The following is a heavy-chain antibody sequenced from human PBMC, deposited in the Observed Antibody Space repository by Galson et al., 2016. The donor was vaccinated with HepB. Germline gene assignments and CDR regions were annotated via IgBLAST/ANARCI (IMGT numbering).Heavy chain of an antibody. CDR3: AKDKVVAADY. Sequence: SLRLSCAGSGFKFSRYPMHWVRQAPGKGLEWLAVISYDGKNETYADSVKGRFSISRDNSENTLYLQMNSLRAEDTGVYYCAKDKVVAADYWGQGTLVTVSS. J-gene: IGHJ4*02. V-gene: IGHV3-30*07. CDR2: ISYDGKNE. CDR1: GFKFSRYP. D-gene: IGHD2-15*01.